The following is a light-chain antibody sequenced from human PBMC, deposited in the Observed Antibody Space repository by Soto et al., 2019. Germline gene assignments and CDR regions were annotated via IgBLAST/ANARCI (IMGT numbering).Light chain of an antibody. J-gene: IGKJ2*01. V-gene: IGKV3-20*01. CDR3: QQYGSSPPYT. Sequence: EVVLTQSPGTLSLSPGERATLSCRASQSVSNNCLAWYQQKPCQSPKLLIFGSSDRATGIPDRFIGSGAVTDFTLTISSLESEDFAVYYCQQYGSSPPYTFGQGTKLEIK. CDR1: QSVSNNC. CDR2: GSS.